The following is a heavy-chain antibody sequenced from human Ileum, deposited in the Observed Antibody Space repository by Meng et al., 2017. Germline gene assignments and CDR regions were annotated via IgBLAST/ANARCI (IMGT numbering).Heavy chain of an antibody. V-gene: IGHV3-7*01. CDR2: IKQDGSEN. CDR3: AREGITTFGVVYCSDY. CDR1: GFTFSSYR. Sequence: GGSLRLSCAASGFTFSSYRMTWVRQAPGKGLEWVANIKQDGSENYYVDSVKGRFTITRDNAKNSLYLQMHSLRAEDTAVYYCAREGITTFGVVYCSDYWGQGTLVTVSS. J-gene: IGHJ4*02. D-gene: IGHD3-3*01.